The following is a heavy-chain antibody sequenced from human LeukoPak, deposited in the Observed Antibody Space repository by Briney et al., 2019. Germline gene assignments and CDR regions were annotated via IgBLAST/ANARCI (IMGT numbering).Heavy chain of an antibody. D-gene: IGHD3-16*01. CDR2: MSHDGTVK. CDR3: AKTPMIDSYWFDP. CDR1: GFTFSNYW. J-gene: IGHJ5*02. Sequence: GGSLRLSCAASGFTFSNYWMTWVRQAPGKGLEWVAVMSHDGTVKYNADSVKGRFTVSRDNSKNTLYLQMNTLSVEDTAVYYCAKTPMIDSYWFDPWGQGTLVTVSS. V-gene: IGHV3-30*18.